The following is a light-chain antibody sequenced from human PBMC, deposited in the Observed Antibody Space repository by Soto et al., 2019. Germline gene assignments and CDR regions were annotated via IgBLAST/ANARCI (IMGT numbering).Light chain of an antibody. CDR1: QSVSSN. V-gene: IGKV3-15*01. CDR3: QQYGSSPPVT. Sequence: EIVMTQSPATLSVSPGERATLSXXASQSVSSNLAWYQQKPGQAPRLIXYGASTRATGIPARFSGSGSGTEFTLTISRLEPEDFAVYYCQQYGSSPPVTFGGGTKVDIK. CDR2: GAS. J-gene: IGKJ4*01.